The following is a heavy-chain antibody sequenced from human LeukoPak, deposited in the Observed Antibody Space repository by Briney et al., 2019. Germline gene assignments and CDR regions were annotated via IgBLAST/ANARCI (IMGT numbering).Heavy chain of an antibody. J-gene: IGHJ5*02. CDR1: GFTFISYA. V-gene: IGHV3-23*01. Sequence: GSLILSCSASGFTFISYARSWVGQAPGKGLEGFAAIIGSGGSAYYADSVKGRFTISRDNSKNTLYLHMNSMRAEDTAVYYCANSPYYYDSSGQLGTKDNWFDPWGQGTLVTVSS. CDR2: IIGSGGSA. CDR3: ANSPYYYDSSGQLGTKDNWFDP. D-gene: IGHD3-22*01.